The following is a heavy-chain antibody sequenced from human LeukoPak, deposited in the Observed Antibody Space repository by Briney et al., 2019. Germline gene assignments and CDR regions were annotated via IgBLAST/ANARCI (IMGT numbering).Heavy chain of an antibody. D-gene: IGHD2-15*01. V-gene: IGHV3-30-3*01. J-gene: IGHJ4*02. CDR1: GFTFSSYA. CDR3: ARAAASDY. Sequence: GGSLRLSCAASGFTFSSYAMHRVRQAPGKGLEWVAVISYDGSNKYYADSVKGRFTISRDNSKNTPYLQMNSLRAEDTAVYYCARAAASDYWGQGTLVTVSS. CDR2: ISYDGSNK.